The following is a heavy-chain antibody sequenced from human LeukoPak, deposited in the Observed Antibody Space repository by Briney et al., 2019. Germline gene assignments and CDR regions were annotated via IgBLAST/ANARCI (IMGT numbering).Heavy chain of an antibody. V-gene: IGHV3-23*01. CDR3: ARDGGYDEKACDV. CDR2: ISGSGGST. D-gene: IGHD5-12*01. J-gene: IGHJ3*01. Sequence: GGSLRLSCAASGFTFSSYAMSWVRQAPGKGLEWVSAISGSGGSTYYADSVKGRFTISRDNSKNTLYLQMNSLRAEDTAVYYCARDGGYDEKACDVWGQGTVVTVSS. CDR1: GFTFSSYA.